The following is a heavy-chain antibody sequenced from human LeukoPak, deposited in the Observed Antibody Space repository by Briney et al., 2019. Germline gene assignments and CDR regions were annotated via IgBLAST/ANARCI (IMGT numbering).Heavy chain of an antibody. Sequence: PSETLSLTCTVSGGSISNYFWSWIRQPPGKGPEWIGYIYYTGSTNYNPSLKSRVTISVGTSKNQFSLKLSSVTAADTAVYYCARPSRSISTAGAFDIWGQGTMVTVSS. CDR3: ARPSRSISTAGAFDI. CDR2: IYYTGST. V-gene: IGHV4-59*01. D-gene: IGHD3-10*01. CDR1: GGSISNYF. J-gene: IGHJ3*02.